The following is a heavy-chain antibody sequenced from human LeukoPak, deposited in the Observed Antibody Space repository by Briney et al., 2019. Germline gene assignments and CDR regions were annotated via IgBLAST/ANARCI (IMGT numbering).Heavy chain of an antibody. J-gene: IGHJ6*02. Sequence: SETLSLTCTVSGGSISSYYWNWIRQPPGKGLEWIGYIYYTGSTNYNPSLKSRVTISVDTSKNLFSLKLNSVTATDTAVYYCARSGTSRYYFYGMDVWGQGTTVTVSS. CDR2: IYYTGST. CDR1: GGSISSYY. CDR3: ARSGTSRYYFYGMDV. D-gene: IGHD3-9*01. V-gene: IGHV4-59*08.